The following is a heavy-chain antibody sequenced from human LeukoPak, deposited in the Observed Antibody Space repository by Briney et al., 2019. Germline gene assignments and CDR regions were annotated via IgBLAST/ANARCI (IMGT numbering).Heavy chain of an antibody. CDR3: AVALRRRALDY. Sequence: GRSLRLSCAASGFTVSSNYMSWVRQAPGKGLEWVSVIYSGGSTYYADSVKGRFTISRDNSKNTLYLQMNSLRAEDTAVYYCAVALRRRALDYWGQGTLVTVSS. J-gene: IGHJ4*02. V-gene: IGHV3-53*01. D-gene: IGHD5-12*01. CDR1: GFTVSSNY. CDR2: IYSGGST.